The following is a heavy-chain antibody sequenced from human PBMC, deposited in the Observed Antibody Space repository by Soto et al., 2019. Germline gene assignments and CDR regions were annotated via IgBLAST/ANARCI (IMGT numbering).Heavy chain of an antibody. J-gene: IGHJ6*02. CDR2: ISAYNGNT. D-gene: IGHD6-19*01. CDR3: ARDGAVAGIRYYYYGMDV. CDR1: GYTFTSYG. V-gene: IGHV1-18*01. Sequence: QVQLVQSGAEVKKPGASVKVSCKASGYTFTSYGISWVRQAPGQGREWMGWISAYNGNTNYAQKLQGRVTMTTDTSTSKAYMELRSLRSDDTAVYYCARDGAVAGIRYYYYGMDVWGQGTTVIVSS.